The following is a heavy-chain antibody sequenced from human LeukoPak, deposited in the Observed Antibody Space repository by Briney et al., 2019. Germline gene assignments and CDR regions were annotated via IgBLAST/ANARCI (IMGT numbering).Heavy chain of an antibody. J-gene: IGHJ3*02. Sequence: SETPSLTCTVSGGSISSGGYYWSWIRQHPGKGLEWIGYIYYSGSTYYNPSLKSRVTISVDTSKNQFSLKLSSVTAADTAVYYCARGLSVTRSPSITIFGVVIGHAFDIWGQGTMVTVSS. CDR1: GGSISSGGYY. CDR2: IYYSGST. CDR3: ARGLSVTRSPSITIFGVVIGHAFDI. V-gene: IGHV4-31*03. D-gene: IGHD3-3*01.